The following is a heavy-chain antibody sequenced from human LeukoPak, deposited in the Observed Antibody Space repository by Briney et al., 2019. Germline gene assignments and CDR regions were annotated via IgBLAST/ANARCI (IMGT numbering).Heavy chain of an antibody. CDR1: GYTFTSYA. J-gene: IGHJ5*02. CDR3: AREGSNTGSSHITMVRGVNNWFDP. CDR2: INAGNGNT. V-gene: IGHV1-3*01. D-gene: IGHD3-10*01. Sequence: GASVKVSCKASGYTFTSYAMHWVRQAPGQRLEWMGWINAGNGNTKYSQKFQGRVTITRDTSASTAYMELSSLRSEDTAVYYCAREGSNTGSSHITMVRGVNNWFDPWGQGTLVTVSS.